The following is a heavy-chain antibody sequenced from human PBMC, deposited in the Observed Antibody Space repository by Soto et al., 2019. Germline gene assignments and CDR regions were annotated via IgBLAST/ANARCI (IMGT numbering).Heavy chain of an antibody. Sequence: QVQLVQSGAEVKKPGSSVKVSCKASGGTFSSYTISWVRQAPGQGLKWMGRIIPILGIANYAQKFQGRVTITADKSTSTAYMELSSLRSEDTAVYYCAREEYYYGSGAFFDYWGQGTLVTVSS. CDR1: GGTFSSYT. CDR2: IIPILGIA. V-gene: IGHV1-69*08. CDR3: AREEYYYGSGAFFDY. J-gene: IGHJ4*02. D-gene: IGHD3-10*01.